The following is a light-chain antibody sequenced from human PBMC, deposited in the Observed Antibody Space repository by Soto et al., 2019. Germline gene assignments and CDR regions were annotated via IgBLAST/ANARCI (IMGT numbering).Light chain of an antibody. V-gene: IGKV1-5*03. CDR2: KAS. CDR1: QSIGSW. Sequence: DIQMTHSPSTLSASVLYIVTITFRSSQSIGSWLALYQQKPGKAPNLLIYKASSLESGVPSRFSGSGSGTEFTVTISSLQPEDFATYYCQKFNSYPWKFGQGTKVDIK. CDR3: QKFNSYPWK. J-gene: IGKJ1*01.